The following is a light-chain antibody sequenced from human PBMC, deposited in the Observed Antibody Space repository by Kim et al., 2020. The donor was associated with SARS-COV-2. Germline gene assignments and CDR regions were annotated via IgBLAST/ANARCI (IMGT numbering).Light chain of an antibody. CDR1: TSNVGEHP. CDR2: TNN. CDR3: ATWDDSLSGWV. Sequence: GQRVAISSSGSTSNVGEHPMYWYQHLPGPAPNLLIYTNNQRPSGVPDRFSGSESGTAATLVISGVRSEDEADYYCATWDDSLSGWVFGGGTQLTVL. J-gene: IGLJ3*02. V-gene: IGLV1-47*01.